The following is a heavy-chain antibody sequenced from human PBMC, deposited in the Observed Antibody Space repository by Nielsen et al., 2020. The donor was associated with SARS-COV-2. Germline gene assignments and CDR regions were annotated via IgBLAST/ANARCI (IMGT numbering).Heavy chain of an antibody. D-gene: IGHD2-2*02. J-gene: IGHJ6*02. Sequence: ASVKVSCKASGYTFIDFYIHWVRQAPGQGLEWMGWINPNSGGTNYAQRFQGRVTMTRDTSISTAYMELSRLRSDDTAVYYCARTYCSSTSCYIVDGDYYYYGMDVWGQGTTVTVSS. CDR3: ARTYCSSTSCYIVDGDYYYYGMDV. V-gene: IGHV1-2*02. CDR1: GYTFIDFY. CDR2: INPNSGGT.